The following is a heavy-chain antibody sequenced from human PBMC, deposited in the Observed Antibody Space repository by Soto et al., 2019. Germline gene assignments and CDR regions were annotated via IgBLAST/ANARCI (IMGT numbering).Heavy chain of an antibody. CDR2: IDPSGGTT. V-gene: IGHV1-46*01. J-gene: IGHJ4*02. CDR1: GYSFTSFY. Sequence: QVQLVQSGAEVKKPGASVKVSCKASGYSFTSFYMQWVRQAPGQGLEWMGLIDPSGGTTIDPQKFQGRLTVTRDTSTSTVFMELTSLPSEDTAVYYCARDWEFGYWGQGTLVTVSS. D-gene: IGHD3-10*01. CDR3: ARDWEFGY.